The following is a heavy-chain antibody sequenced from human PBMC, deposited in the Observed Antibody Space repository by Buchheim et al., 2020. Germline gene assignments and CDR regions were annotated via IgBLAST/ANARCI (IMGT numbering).Heavy chain of an antibody. V-gene: IGHV3-33*01. CDR1: GFTFSSYG. Sequence: QVQLVESGGGVVQPGRSLRLSCAASGFTFSSYGMHWVRQAPGKGLEWVAVIWYDGSNKYYADSVKGRFTISRDNSKNQLYLQMNSLRAEDTAVYYCARSYYYDSSGYFTFDPWGQGTL. J-gene: IGHJ5*02. D-gene: IGHD3-22*01. CDR3: ARSYYYDSSGYFTFDP. CDR2: IWYDGSNK.